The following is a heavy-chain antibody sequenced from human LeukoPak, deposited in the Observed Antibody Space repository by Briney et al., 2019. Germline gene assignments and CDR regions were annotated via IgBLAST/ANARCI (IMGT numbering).Heavy chain of an antibody. CDR3: ARDEDYDYGDYAFDI. Sequence: GSLRLSCAASGFTFSDYYMSWIRQAPGKGLEWVSYISSSGSTIYYADSVKGRFTISRDNAKNSLYLQMNSLRAEDTAVYYCARDEDYDYGDYAFDIWGQGTMVTVSS. CDR2: ISSSGSTI. V-gene: IGHV3-11*01. J-gene: IGHJ3*02. CDR1: GFTFSDYY. D-gene: IGHD4-17*01.